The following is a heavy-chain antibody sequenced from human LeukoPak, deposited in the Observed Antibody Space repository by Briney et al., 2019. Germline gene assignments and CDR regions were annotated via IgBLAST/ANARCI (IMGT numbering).Heavy chain of an antibody. D-gene: IGHD4-17*01. J-gene: IGHJ6*02. CDR3: AKSDYGDLTYYYYGMDV. CDR2: ISSSGSTI. Sequence: PGGSLRLSCAASGFTFSSYEMNWVRQAPGKGLEWVSYISSSGSTIYYADSVKGRFTISRDNAKNSLYLQMNSLRAEDTAAYYCAKSDYGDLTYYYYGMDVWGQGTTVTVSS. V-gene: IGHV3-48*03. CDR1: GFTFSSYE.